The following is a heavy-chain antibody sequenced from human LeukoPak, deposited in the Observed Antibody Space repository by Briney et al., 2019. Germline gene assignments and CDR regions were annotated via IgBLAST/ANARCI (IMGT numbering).Heavy chain of an antibody. CDR3: ARGGPTTYYDILTGPNGFDY. D-gene: IGHD3-9*01. CDR2: INLSGGST. J-gene: IGHJ4*02. V-gene: IGHV1-46*01. CDR1: GYTFTIYY. Sequence: ASVKVSFKASGYTFTIYYMHWVRQAPGQGLEGMGIINLSGGSTSYAQKFQGTVTMTSDTSTSTVYMELSSLRSEDTAVYYCARGGPTTYYDILTGPNGFDYWGQGTLVTVSS.